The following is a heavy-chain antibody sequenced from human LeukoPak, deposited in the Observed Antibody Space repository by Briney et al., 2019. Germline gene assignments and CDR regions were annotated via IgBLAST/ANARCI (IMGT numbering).Heavy chain of an antibody. J-gene: IGHJ4*02. D-gene: IGHD5-12*01. CDR2: INPNSGGT. V-gene: IGHV1-2*02. CDR1: GYTFTGYY. CDR3: ARDLWWLRSRGGVGDY. Sequence: GASVKVSCKASGYTFTGYYMHWVRQAPGQGLEWMGWINPNSGGTNYAQKFQGRVTMTTDTSTSTAYMELRSLRSDDTAVYYCARDLWWLRSRGGVGDYWGQGTLVTVSS.